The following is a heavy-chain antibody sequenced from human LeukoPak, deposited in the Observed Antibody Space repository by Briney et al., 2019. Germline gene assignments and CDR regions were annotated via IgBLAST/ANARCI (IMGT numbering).Heavy chain of an antibody. CDR3: ARVGRERHNYYYGMDV. CDR2: IYDSGST. D-gene: IGHD1-1*01. Sequence: SETLSLTCSVSGGSMTNLYWTWIRQPPGKGLEWIGDIYDSGSTRYNTSLESRVTISVDTSKNQFSLKLSSVTAADTAVYYCARVGRERHNYYYGMDVWGQGTTVTVSS. J-gene: IGHJ6*02. V-gene: IGHV4-59*01. CDR1: GGSMTNLY.